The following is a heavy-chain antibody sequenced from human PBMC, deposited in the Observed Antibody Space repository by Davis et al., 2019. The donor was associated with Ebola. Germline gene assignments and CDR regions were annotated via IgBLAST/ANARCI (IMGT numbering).Heavy chain of an antibody. Sequence: MPSETLSLTCTVSGGSISSGGYYWGWIRQPPGKGLEWIGFIYYRGDTYYNPSLKSRLTISLDTSKNQFSLKLRSVTAADTAVYYCASEQILYVDYSYYGMNVWGKGTTVTVSS. V-gene: IGHV4-30-4*01. CDR2: IYYRGDT. D-gene: IGHD2-8*01. CDR3: ASEQILYVDYSYYGMNV. J-gene: IGHJ6*04. CDR1: GGSISSGGYY.